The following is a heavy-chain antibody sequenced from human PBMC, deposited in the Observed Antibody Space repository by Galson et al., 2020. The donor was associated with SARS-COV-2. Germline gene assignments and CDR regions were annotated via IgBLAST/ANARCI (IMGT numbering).Heavy chain of an antibody. Sequence: KVSCKGSGYSFTNYWIAWVRQMPGKGLECMGIIYPGDSDTRYSPSFRGQVTISVDKSISTAYLQWSSLKASDTAMYYCARGGDDIVLRADNWFDPWGQGTLVTVSS. CDR2: IYPGDSDT. D-gene: IGHD2-8*01. J-gene: IGHJ5*02. CDR1: GYSFTNYW. CDR3: ARGGDDIVLRADNWFDP. V-gene: IGHV5-51*01.